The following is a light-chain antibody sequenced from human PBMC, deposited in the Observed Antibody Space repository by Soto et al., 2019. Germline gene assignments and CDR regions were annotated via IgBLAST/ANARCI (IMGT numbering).Light chain of an antibody. V-gene: IGLV1-40*01. CDR3: QSYDNSLRGSGV. J-gene: IGLJ1*01. CDR2: GTS. Sequence: QSVLTQPPSVSGAPGQRGTISCTGSSSNIGAGYDVHWYQQLPGTAPKLLIYGTSNRPSGVPDRFSGSKSGTSASLAITGLQAEDEAEYYCQSYDNSLRGSGVLGTGTKVTVL. CDR1: SSNIGAGYD.